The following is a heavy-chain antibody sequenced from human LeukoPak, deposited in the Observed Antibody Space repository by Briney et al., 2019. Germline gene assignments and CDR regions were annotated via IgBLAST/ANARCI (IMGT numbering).Heavy chain of an antibody. CDR3: AKRGPIYSSSPGNYFDY. D-gene: IGHD6-6*01. J-gene: IGHJ4*02. V-gene: IGHV3-23*01. CDR2: ISASGGST. Sequence: PGGSLRLSCAASGFTFSSSAMSWVRQVPGKGLEWVSGISASGGSTYYADSVRGRFTISRDNSKNTLYVQMNSLRDEDTAVYYCAKRGPIYSSSPGNYFDYWGQGTLVTVSP. CDR1: GFTFSSSA.